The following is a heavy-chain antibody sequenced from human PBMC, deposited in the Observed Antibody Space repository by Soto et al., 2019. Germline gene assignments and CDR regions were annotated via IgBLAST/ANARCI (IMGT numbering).Heavy chain of an antibody. CDR3: ARNGYDTSNHQFDP. D-gene: IGHD3-22*01. CDR2: INDSGST. V-gene: IGHV4-34*01. CDR1: GGAVRGSY. Sequence: PSETLSLTCAVYGGAVRGSYWSWIRQPPGKGLEWIGEINDSGSTKYNPSLRSRVTISVDTSKNQFSLSLSSVTAADTAVYFCARNGYDTSNHQFDPWRQGNRVT. J-gene: IGHJ5*02.